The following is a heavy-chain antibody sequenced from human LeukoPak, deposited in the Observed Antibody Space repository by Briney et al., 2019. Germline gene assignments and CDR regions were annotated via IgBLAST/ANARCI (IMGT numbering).Heavy chain of an antibody. CDR2: INWNGGST. CDR1: GFTFDDYG. Sequence: PGGSLRLSCAASGFTFDDYGMSWVRQAPGKGLEWVSGINWNGGSTGYADSVKGRFTISRDNAKNSLYLQMNSLRAEDTALYHCARVPGSSGGYDFPFDYWGQGTPVTVSS. J-gene: IGHJ4*02. D-gene: IGHD3-3*01. V-gene: IGHV3-20*01. CDR3: ARVPGSSGGYDFPFDY.